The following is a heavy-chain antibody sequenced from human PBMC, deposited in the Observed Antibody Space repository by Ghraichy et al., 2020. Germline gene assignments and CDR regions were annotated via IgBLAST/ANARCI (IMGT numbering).Heavy chain of an antibody. CDR1: GFTFSSYW. V-gene: IGHV3-7*03. J-gene: IGHJ4*02. D-gene: IGHD3-22*01. CDR2: IKLDGSEK. CDR3: ARDLIPYLYYYDSSGYLDY. Sequence: GESLRLSYAASGFTFSSYWMSWVRQAPGKGLEWVANIKLDGSEKYYVDSVKGRFTISRDNAKNSLFLQMNSLRAEDTAVYYCARDLIPYLYYYDSSGYLDYWGQGTLVTVSS.